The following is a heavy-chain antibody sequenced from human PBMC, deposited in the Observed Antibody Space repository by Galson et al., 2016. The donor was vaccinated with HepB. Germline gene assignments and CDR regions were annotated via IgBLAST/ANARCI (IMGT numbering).Heavy chain of an antibody. CDR3: ARQYWGGPSDY. CDR1: GGSIISSNW. J-gene: IGHJ4*02. D-gene: IGHD2/OR15-2a*01. CDR2: IYYSGRV. V-gene: IGHV4-4*02. Sequence: TLSLTCAVSGGSIISSNWWSWVRQPPGKGLEWIGEIYYSGRVNYTPSLASRVTISIDTSNNHFSLRLTSVTAADTALYYCARQYWGGPSDYWGQGTLVIVSS.